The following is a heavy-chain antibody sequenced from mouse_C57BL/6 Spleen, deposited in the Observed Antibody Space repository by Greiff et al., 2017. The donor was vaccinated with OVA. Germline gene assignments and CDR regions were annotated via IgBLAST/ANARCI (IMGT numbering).Heavy chain of an antibody. CDR2: INPSNGGP. D-gene: IGHD3-2*02. CDR1: GYTFTSYW. Sequence: QFPLQHPGTELVKPEASVKLSCQPPGYTFTSYWLHWVTPMPGQGLEWIGHINPSNGGPTYNEKFKSKTTLTVNKSSSTAYKQLSSLTSEDSAIYYCARSEDFQRLSDDWGQGTTLTVYS. CDR3: ARSEDFQRLSDD. V-gene: IGHV1-53*01. J-gene: IGHJ2*01.